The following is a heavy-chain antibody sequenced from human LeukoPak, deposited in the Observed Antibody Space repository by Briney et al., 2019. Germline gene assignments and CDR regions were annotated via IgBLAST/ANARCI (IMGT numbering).Heavy chain of an antibody. Sequence: PGGSLRLSCAASGFTFSRFWMSWIRQAAGKGLALVANVKEDGSEKYYVDSVKGRFTISRDNAKNSLYLQMNSLRAEDTAVYYCARYGSIVAAGTFDYWGQGTLVTVSS. CDR3: ARYGSIVAAGTFDY. D-gene: IGHD6-13*01. CDR1: GFTFSRFW. CDR2: VKEDGSEK. V-gene: IGHV3-7*04. J-gene: IGHJ4*02.